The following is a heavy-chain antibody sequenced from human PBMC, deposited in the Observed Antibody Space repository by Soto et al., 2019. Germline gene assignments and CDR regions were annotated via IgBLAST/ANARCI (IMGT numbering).Heavy chain of an antibody. CDR1: GFTFSSSW. J-gene: IGHJ4*02. CDR3: ARGPTGWYGYDY. V-gene: IGHV3-74*01. D-gene: IGHD6-19*01. Sequence: EVQLVESGGGLVQPGGSLRLSCAASGFTFSSSWMHWVRQAPGKGLVWVSRINSDGSRTNYADYVKGRFTNSRDNAKNTLYLQMNSLRAEDTALYYCARGPTGWYGYDYWGQGTMVTVSS. CDR2: INSDGSRT.